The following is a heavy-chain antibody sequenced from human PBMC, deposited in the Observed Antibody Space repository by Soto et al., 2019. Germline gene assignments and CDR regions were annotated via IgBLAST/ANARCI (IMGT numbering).Heavy chain of an antibody. CDR2: INSDGSST. CDR1: GFTFSSYW. V-gene: IGHV3-74*01. J-gene: IGHJ6*02. CDR3: ARDRVDFWSGYSSYYYYYYGMDV. Sequence: VGSLRLSCAASGFTFSSYWMHWVRQAPGKGLVWVSRINSDGSSTSYADSVKGRFTISRDNAKITLYLQMNSLRAEDTAVYYCARDRVDFWSGYSSYYYYYYGMDVWGQGTTVTVSS. D-gene: IGHD3-3*01.